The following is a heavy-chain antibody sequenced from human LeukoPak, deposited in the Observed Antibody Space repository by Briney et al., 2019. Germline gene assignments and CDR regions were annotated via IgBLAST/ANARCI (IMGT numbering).Heavy chain of an antibody. Sequence: GGSLRLSCTASGFTFGDYAMSWVRQAPGKGLEWVGFIRSKAYGGTTEYAASVKGRFTISRDDSKSIAYLQMNSLKTEDTAVYYCTRVMHIVVVTAYDAFYIWGQGTMVTVSS. J-gene: IGHJ3*02. V-gene: IGHV3-49*04. CDR2: IRSKAYGGTT. CDR1: GFTFGDYA. CDR3: TRVMHIVVVTAYDAFYI. D-gene: IGHD2-21*02.